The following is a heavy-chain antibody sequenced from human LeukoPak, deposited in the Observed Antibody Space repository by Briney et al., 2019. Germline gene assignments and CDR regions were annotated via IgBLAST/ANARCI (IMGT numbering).Heavy chain of an antibody. CDR3: ARDSGYYDSSGYYRRFDY. V-gene: IGHV1-69*16. J-gene: IGHJ4*02. CDR2: IIPILGIA. D-gene: IGHD3-22*01. CDR1: GGTFSSYT. Sequence: SVKVSCKASGGTFSSYTISWVRQAPGQGLEWMGRIIPILGIANYAQKFQGRVTITTDESTSTAYMELSSLRSEDTAVYYCARDSGYYDSSGYYRRFDYWGQGTLVTVSS.